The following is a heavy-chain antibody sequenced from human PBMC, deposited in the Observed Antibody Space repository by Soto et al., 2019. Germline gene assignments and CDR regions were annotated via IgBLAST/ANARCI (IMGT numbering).Heavy chain of an antibody. J-gene: IGHJ6*02. V-gene: IGHV3-30*18. CDR3: AKAVGYCSSSSCRDYYYYYGMDV. D-gene: IGHD2-2*01. CDR1: GFTFSSYG. CDR2: ISYDGSNK. Sequence: QVQLVESGGGVVQPGRSLRLSCAASGFTFSSYGMHWVRQASGKGLEWVAVISYDGSNKYYADSVKGRFTISRDNSKNTSYLQMNSLRAEDRAVYYCAKAVGYCSSSSCRDYYYYYGMDVWGQGTTVTVSS.